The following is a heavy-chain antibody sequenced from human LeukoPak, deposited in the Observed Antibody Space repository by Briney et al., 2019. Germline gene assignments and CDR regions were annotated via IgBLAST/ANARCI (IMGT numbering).Heavy chain of an antibody. V-gene: IGHV1-8*01. Sequence: GASVKVSCKASGYTFTSYDINWVRQATGHGLKWMGWMNPNSGNTGYAQKFQGRVTMTRNTSISTAYMELSSLRSEDTAVYYCARRRASYDFWSGSLRAYYMDVWGKGTTVTVSS. J-gene: IGHJ6*03. CDR3: ARRRASYDFWSGSLRAYYMDV. CDR1: GYTFTSYD. D-gene: IGHD3-3*01. CDR2: MNPNSGNT.